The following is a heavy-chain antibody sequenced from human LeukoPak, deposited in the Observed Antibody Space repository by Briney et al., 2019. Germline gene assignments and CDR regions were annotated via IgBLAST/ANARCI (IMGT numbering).Heavy chain of an antibody. D-gene: IGHD6-19*01. CDR3: ARAVSGYYFDY. Sequence: SETLSLTCTVSGGSTSSYYWSWIRQPPGKGLQWIGYIYYTGSTTYNPSLKSRVTISVDTSKNHFSLNLTSVTAADTAVYYCARAVSGYYFDYWGQGTLVAVSS. CDR1: GGSTSSYY. CDR2: IYYTGST. J-gene: IGHJ4*02. V-gene: IGHV4-59*01.